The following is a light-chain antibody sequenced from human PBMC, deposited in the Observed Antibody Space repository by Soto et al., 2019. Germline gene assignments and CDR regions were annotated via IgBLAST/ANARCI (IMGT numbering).Light chain of an antibody. CDR2: AAS. CDR3: LQHKSWPFT. J-gene: IGKJ2*01. V-gene: IGKV3-15*01. CDR1: QSVSSS. Sequence: EIVMTQSPATLSVSPGERATLSCRASQSVSSSLAWFQQKPGQAPRLLIYAASARATGIAARLSGSGSGTECTLTISSLQSEDFAVYYCLQHKSWPFTFGQGTKLEIK.